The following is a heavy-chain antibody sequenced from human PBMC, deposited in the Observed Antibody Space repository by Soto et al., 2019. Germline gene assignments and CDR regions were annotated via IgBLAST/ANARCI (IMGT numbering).Heavy chain of an antibody. D-gene: IGHD1-7*01. Sequence: QITLKESGPTLVKPTQTLTLTCTFSGFSLSTSGVGVGWIRQPPGKALEWLALIFWDDDKRYSPSLKSRLTITKDTXXNXVXXTMTNMDPVDTATYYCAHYRPLKYRLKSGTLGFAPWGQGTLVTVSS. CDR1: GFSLSTSGVG. CDR2: IFWDDDK. V-gene: IGHV2-5*02. CDR3: AHYRPLKYRLKSGTLGFAP. J-gene: IGHJ5*02.